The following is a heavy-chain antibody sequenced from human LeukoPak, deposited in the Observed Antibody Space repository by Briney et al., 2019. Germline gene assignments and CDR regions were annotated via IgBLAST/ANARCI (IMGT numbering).Heavy chain of an antibody. Sequence: PGGSLRLSCAASGFTVSSNYMSWVRQAPGKGLEWVSVIYSGGSTYYADSVKGRFTISRDNSKNTLYLQMNSLRAEDTAVYYCARTDYSNYGAPFGYWGQGTLVTVSS. D-gene: IGHD4-4*01. V-gene: IGHV3-66*01. CDR2: IYSGGST. CDR1: GFTVSSNY. J-gene: IGHJ4*02. CDR3: ARTDYSNYGAPFGY.